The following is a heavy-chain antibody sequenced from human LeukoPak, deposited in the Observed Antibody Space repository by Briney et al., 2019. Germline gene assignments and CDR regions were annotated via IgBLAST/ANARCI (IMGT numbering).Heavy chain of an antibody. CDR1: GYSISSGSYF. CDR2: IYYDERT. Sequence: SETLSLTCTVSGYSISSGSYFWGWIRQPPGKGLEWIGSIYYDERTSYNSSLKSRVTISVDTSKNQFSLRLNSVTAADTAVYYCAYPSPGFDPWGQGTLVTVSS. V-gene: IGHV4-39*07. CDR3: AYPSPGFDP. J-gene: IGHJ5*02.